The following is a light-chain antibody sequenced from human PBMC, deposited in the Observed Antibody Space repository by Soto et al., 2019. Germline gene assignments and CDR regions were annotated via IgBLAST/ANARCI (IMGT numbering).Light chain of an antibody. CDR3: QQRSNWPWT. V-gene: IGKV3-11*01. CDR2: DAS. Sequence: EIVLTQSPGTLSLSPGERVTLSCRASQSVGSYLAWYQQKPGQAPRLLIYDASNRATGIPARFSGSGSGTDFTLTISSLEPEDFAVYYCQQRSNWPWTFGQGTKVDIK. J-gene: IGKJ1*01. CDR1: QSVGSY.